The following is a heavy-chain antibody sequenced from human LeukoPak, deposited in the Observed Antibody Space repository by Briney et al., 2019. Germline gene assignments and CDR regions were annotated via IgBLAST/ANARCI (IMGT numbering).Heavy chain of an antibody. CDR2: ISGGGGST. CDR1: GFTFSNYA. J-gene: IGHJ6*04. V-gene: IGHV3-23*01. Sequence: GGSLRLSCAASGFTFSNYAMSWVRQAPGKGLVWVSTISGGGGSTYYADSVKGRFTISRDNAKNSLYLQMNSLRAEDTAVYYCAELGITMIGGVWGKGTTVTISS. CDR3: AELGITMIGGV. D-gene: IGHD3-10*02.